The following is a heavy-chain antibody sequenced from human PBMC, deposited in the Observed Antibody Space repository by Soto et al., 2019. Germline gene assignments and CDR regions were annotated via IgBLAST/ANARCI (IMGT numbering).Heavy chain of an antibody. CDR2: IKSKSDGGTT. Sequence: GGSLRLSCVASGFTFSNAWMNWVRQAPGKGLEWVGRIKSKSDGGTTDYAAPVKGRFTISRDYSKTTVYLQMDSLKTEDTAMYYCTIAPQWLIRKFDYWGQGTLVTVSS. CDR1: GFTFSNAW. V-gene: IGHV3-15*07. CDR3: TIAPQWLIRKFDY. J-gene: IGHJ4*02. D-gene: IGHD6-19*01.